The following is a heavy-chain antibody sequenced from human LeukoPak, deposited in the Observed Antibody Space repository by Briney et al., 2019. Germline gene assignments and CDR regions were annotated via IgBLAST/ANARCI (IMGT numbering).Heavy chain of an antibody. CDR3: ARDPRDGYNDY. CDR1: GFTFSSYA. Sequence: GGSLRLSCAASGFTFSSYAMHWVRQAPGKGLEWVAVISYDGSNKYYADSVKGRFTISRDNSKNTLYLQMNSLRAEDTAVYYCARDPRDGYNDYWGQGTLVTVSS. CDR2: ISYDGSNK. D-gene: IGHD5-24*01. J-gene: IGHJ4*02. V-gene: IGHV3-30-3*01.